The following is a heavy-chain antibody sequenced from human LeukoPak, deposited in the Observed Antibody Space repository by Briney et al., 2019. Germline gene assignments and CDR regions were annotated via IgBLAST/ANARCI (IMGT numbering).Heavy chain of an antibody. V-gene: IGHV3-23*01. CDR3: AKSYDFWSGYYTAY. D-gene: IGHD3-3*01. CDR2: ISGSGGST. CDR1: GFTFSSYA. Sequence: GGSLRLSCAASGFTFSSYAMSWVRQAPGKGLEWDSAISGSGGSTYYADSVKGRFTISRDNSKNTLYLQMNSLRAEDTAVYYCAKSYDFWSGYYTAYWGQGTLVTVSS. J-gene: IGHJ4*02.